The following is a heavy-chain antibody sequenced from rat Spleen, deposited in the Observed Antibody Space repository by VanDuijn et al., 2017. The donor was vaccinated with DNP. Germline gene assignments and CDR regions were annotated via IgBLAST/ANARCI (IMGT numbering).Heavy chain of an antibody. J-gene: IGHJ2*01. D-gene: IGHD4-3*01. CDR3: VRWNSGHFDY. CDR2: IGSPAYAP. V-gene: IGHV5-22*01. CDR1: GFTFSDYG. Sequence: EVQLVESGGGLVQPGRSMKLSCAASGFTFSDYGMAWVRQAPAKGLEWVAYIGSPAYAPYYTDSVKGRFTISRDNAKSTLSLQMNSLRSEDMATYYCVRWNSGHFDYWGQGVMVTVSS.